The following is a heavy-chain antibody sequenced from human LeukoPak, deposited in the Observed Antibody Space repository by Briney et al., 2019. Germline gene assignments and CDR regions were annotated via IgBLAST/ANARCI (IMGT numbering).Heavy chain of an antibody. D-gene: IGHD3-10*01. CDR2: ISSSSSTI. CDR3: ARGGGSDYYYYYMDV. J-gene: IGHJ6*03. CDR1: GFPFSSYA. Sequence: GESLRLSCAASGFPFSSYAMSWVRQPPGKGLEWVAYISSSSSTIYYAATVKGRFIISRDNDKNSLYLQMNSLRAGETAVYYCARGGGSDYYYYYMDVWGKGTTVTVSS. V-gene: IGHV3-48*01.